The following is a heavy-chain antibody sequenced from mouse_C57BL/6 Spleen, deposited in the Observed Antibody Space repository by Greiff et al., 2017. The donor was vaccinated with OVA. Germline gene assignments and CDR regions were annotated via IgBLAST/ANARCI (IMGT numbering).Heavy chain of an antibody. CDR3: ARGTGHFDY. CDR2: IYPRSGNT. V-gene: IGHV1-81*01. CDR1: GYTFTSYG. Sequence: VMLVESGAELARPGASVKLSCKASGYTFTSYGISWVKQRTGQGLEWIGEIYPRSGNTYYNEKFKGKGTLTADKSSITAYMGLRSLTSEDSAVYFCARGTGHFDYWGQGTTLTVSS. J-gene: IGHJ2*01. D-gene: IGHD3-3*01.